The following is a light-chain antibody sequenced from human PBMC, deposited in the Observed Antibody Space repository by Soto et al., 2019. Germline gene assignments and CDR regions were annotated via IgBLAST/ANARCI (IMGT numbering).Light chain of an antibody. CDR2: YIS. CDR1: LSVSSY. J-gene: IGKJ5*01. CDR3: QQHNQWPIT. Sequence: VVWTQSPATLSLSPGERATLSCRTSLSVSSYLAWYQQKPGQAPRLLIYYISTRATGIPARFSGSGSGTEFTLTINSLQSEDSAVYYCQQHNQWPITFGQGTRLEIK. V-gene: IGKV3-11*01.